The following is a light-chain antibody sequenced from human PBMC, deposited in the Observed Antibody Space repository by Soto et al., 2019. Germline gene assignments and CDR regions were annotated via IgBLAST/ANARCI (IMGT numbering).Light chain of an antibody. V-gene: IGLV2-14*01. CDR3: SSYSSSNTLYV. CDR2: EVS. J-gene: IGLJ1*01. CDR1: SSDVGGYIY. Sequence: QSALTRPDSVSGSPGQSITISCTGTSSDVGGYIYVSWYQQHPGKAPKLMIYEVSNRPSGVSNRFSGSKSGNTASLTISGLQAEDEADYYCSSYSSSNTLYVFGTGTKVTVL.